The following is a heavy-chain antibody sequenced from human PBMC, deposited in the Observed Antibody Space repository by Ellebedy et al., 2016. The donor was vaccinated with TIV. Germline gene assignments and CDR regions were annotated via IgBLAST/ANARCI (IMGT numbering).Heavy chain of an antibody. CDR2: IYPGDSDS. J-gene: IGHJ4*02. CDR3: ARHLGSGGDFDY. Sequence: PGGSLRLSCKVSGYSFTRYWIAWVRQMPGKGLEWMGTIYPGDSDSRYSPSFRGQVTLSADKSISTAYLQWTSLKASDTALYYCARHLGSGGDFDYWGQGTLLTVSS. V-gene: IGHV5-51*01. D-gene: IGHD3-10*01. CDR1: GYSFTRYW.